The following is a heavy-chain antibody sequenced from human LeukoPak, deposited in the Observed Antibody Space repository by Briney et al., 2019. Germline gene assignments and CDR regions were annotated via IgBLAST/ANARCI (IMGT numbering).Heavy chain of an antibody. CDR2: ISSSSSYI. D-gene: IGHD5-24*01. Sequence: GGSLRLSCAASGFTFSIYSMNWVRQAPGKGLEWVSSISSSSSYIYYADSVKGRFTISRDNAKNSLYLQMNSLRAEDTAVYYCARLSQMAYFDYWGQGTLVTVSS. CDR3: ARLSQMAYFDY. CDR1: GFTFSIYS. J-gene: IGHJ4*02. V-gene: IGHV3-21*01.